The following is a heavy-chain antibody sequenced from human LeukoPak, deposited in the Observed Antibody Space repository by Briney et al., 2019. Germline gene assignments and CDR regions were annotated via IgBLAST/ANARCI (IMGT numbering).Heavy chain of an antibody. CDR1: GFTFSSYW. D-gene: IGHD2-2*01. CDR3: AGFLGYCSSTSCYYYGMDV. V-gene: IGHV3-7*03. CDR2: IKQDGSEK. Sequence: GGSLRLFCAASGFTFSSYWMSWVRQAPGKGLEWVANIKQDGSEKYYVDSVKGRFTISRDNAKNSLYLQMNSLRAEDTAVYYCAGFLGYCSSTSCYYYGMDVWGKGTTVTVSS. J-gene: IGHJ6*04.